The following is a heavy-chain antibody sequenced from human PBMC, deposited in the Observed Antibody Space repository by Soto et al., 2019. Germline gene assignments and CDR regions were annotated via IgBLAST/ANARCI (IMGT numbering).Heavy chain of an antibody. D-gene: IGHD1-1*01. Sequence: GASVKVSYKASGYTFTGYYMHWVRQAPGQGLEWMGWINPNSGGTNYAQKFQGWVTMTRDTSISTAYMELSRLRSDDTAVYYCARGTTGTTSFYYYYYGMDVWGQGTTVTVSS. V-gene: IGHV1-2*04. CDR2: INPNSGGT. CDR1: GYTFTGYY. J-gene: IGHJ6*02. CDR3: ARGTTGTTSFYYYYYGMDV.